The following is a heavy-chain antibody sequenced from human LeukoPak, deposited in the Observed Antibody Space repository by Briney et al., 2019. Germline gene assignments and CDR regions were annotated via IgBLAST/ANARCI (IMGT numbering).Heavy chain of an antibody. CDR2: ISGTSSYM. D-gene: IGHD3-10*01. J-gene: IGHJ5*02. Sequence: GGSLRLSCGAYGFNFRDYSMNWVRQAPGKGLDWVSGISGTSSYMYYGDSVKGRFTVSRDNAKNSLYLQMESLRVEDTAVYYCARDLHYYGSGPWGQGTLVTVSS. CDR1: GFNFRDYS. CDR3: ARDLHYYGSGP. V-gene: IGHV3-21*01.